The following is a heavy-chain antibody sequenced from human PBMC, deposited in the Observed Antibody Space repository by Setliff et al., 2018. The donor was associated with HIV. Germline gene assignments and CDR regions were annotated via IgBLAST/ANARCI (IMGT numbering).Heavy chain of an antibody. D-gene: IGHD3-22*01. CDR1: GFSLTTSGMC. CDR2: IDWDDDK. J-gene: IGHJ4*02. Sequence: SGPTLVNPTQTLTLTCSFSGFSLTTSGMCVTWIRQPPGKALEWLARIDWDDDKFYSTSLKTRLTISKDTSKNQVVLTMANMDPVDTATYFCARVAYFDSSAYYVFDDWGQGALVTVS. V-gene: IGHV2-70*17. CDR3: ARVAYFDSSAYYVFDD.